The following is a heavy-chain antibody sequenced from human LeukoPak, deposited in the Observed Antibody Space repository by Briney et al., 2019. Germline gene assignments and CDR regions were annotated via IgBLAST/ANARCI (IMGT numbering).Heavy chain of an antibody. CDR1: GGTFGGYA. CDR3: ARRLDPYWYFDL. Sequence: SVKVSCKASGGTFGGYAINWVRQAPGQGLQWVGGIIPMIGTTNFAQKFQGRVTITTDESTSTAYMELSSLRSEDTAVYYCARRLDPYWYFDLWGRGTLVTVSS. J-gene: IGHJ2*01. V-gene: IGHV1-69*05. CDR2: IIPMIGTT.